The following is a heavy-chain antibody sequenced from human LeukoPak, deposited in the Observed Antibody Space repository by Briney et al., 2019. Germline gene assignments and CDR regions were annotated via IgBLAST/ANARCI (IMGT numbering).Heavy chain of an antibody. D-gene: IGHD6-19*01. CDR2: ISGSGDST. J-gene: IGHJ4*02. CDR3: AKDSSGWYRSLGY. CDR1: GFTFSSYA. V-gene: IGHV3-23*01. Sequence: VGSLRLSCAASGFTFSSYAMSWVRQAPGKGLEWVSAISGSGDSTYYADSVKGRFTISRDNSKNTLYLQVNSLRAEDTAVYYCAKDSSGWYRSLGYWGQGTLVTVSS.